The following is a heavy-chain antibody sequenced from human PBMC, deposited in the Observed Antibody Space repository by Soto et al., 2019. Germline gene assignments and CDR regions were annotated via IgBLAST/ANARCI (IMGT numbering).Heavy chain of an antibody. CDR1: GYTFTSYG. D-gene: IGHD2-2*01. J-gene: IGHJ6*03. V-gene: IGHV1-18*01. Sequence: ASVKVSCKASGYTFTSYGISWVRQAPGQGLEWMGWISAYNGNTNYAQKLQGRVTMTTDTSTSTAYMELRSLRSDDTAVYYCARSPPSPVVPAAIGYYYYYMDVWGKGTTVTVSS. CDR2: ISAYNGNT. CDR3: ARSPPSPVVPAAIGYYYYYMDV.